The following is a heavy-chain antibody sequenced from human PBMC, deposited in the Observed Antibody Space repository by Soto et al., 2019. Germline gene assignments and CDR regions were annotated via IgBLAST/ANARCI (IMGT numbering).Heavy chain of an antibody. V-gene: IGHV1-46*01. CDR1: GYTFTTYY. CDR2: IDPRAGSA. J-gene: IGHJ3*02. CDR3: ARSGYYDSSGYDGLDI. D-gene: IGHD3-22*01. Sequence: QVQLVQSGAEVKKPGASVRVSCKASGYTFTTYYLHWLRQAPGQGLEWMGIIDPRAGSASHAQNFQGRVTMTRDTSTRTVYMDLRSLRSEDTAVYYCARSGYYDSSGYDGLDIWGQGTMVTVSS.